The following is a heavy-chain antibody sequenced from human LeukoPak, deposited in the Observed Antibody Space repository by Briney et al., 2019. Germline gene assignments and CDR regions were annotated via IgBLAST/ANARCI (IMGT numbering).Heavy chain of an antibody. Sequence: SSETLSLTCAVSGASISGSGYYWGWIRQPPGKGLEWIGNIYYSGSTYYNASLKSRVTISVDTSKNQFSLKLSSVTAADTAVYYCAREIAEAGTGAFDYWGQGTLVTVSS. J-gene: IGHJ4*02. D-gene: IGHD6-19*01. V-gene: IGHV4-39*07. CDR1: GASISGSGYY. CDR2: IYYSGST. CDR3: AREIAEAGTGAFDY.